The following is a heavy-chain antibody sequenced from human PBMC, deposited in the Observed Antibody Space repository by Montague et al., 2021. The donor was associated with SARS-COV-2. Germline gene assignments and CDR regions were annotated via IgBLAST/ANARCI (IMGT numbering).Heavy chain of an antibody. CDR3: ARDFGESRDH. Sequence: SLRLSCAASGFAVTSNYMSWVRQAPGKGLEWVSLIHSSGRTSYADSVTGRFTMSRDNSKNTLYLQMNSLKAEDTAVYYCARDFGESRDHWGQGTLVTVSS. J-gene: IGHJ4*02. CDR2: IHSSGRT. D-gene: IGHD3-10*01. V-gene: IGHV3-53*01. CDR1: GFAVTSNY.